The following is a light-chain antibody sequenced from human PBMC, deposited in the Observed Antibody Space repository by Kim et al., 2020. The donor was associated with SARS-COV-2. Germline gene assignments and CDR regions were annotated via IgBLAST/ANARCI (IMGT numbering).Light chain of an antibody. CDR1: QSVSSY. Sequence: SLSPWERATLSCRASQSVSSYLAWYQQKPGQAPRLLIYDASNRATGIPARFSGSGSGTDFTLTISSLEPEDFAVYYCQQRSNWSLTFGGGTKVEI. CDR3: QQRSNWSLT. CDR2: DAS. J-gene: IGKJ4*01. V-gene: IGKV3-11*01.